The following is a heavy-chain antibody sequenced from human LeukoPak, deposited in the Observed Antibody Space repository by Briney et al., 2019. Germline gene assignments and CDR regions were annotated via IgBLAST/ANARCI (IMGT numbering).Heavy chain of an antibody. CDR3: ARVGYSSGWYSFDY. Sequence: GGSLRLSCAASGFTFSSYGMHWARQAPGKGLVWVSRINSDGISTSYADSVKGRFTISRDNAKNTLYLQMNSLRAEDTAVYYCARVGYSSGWYSFDYWGQGALVTVSS. D-gene: IGHD6-19*01. CDR2: INSDGIST. V-gene: IGHV3-74*01. J-gene: IGHJ4*02. CDR1: GFTFSSYG.